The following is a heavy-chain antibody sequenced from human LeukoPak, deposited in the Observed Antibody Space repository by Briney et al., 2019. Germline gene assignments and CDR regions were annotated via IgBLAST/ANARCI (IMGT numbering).Heavy chain of an antibody. J-gene: IGHJ3*02. CDR3: ARDWGVRWQRAFDI. CDR2: IYSGGST. CDR1: GFTVSSNY. D-gene: IGHD3-16*01. V-gene: IGHV3-66*01. Sequence: GGSLRLSCAASGFTVSSNYMSWVRQAPGKGLEWVSIIYSGGSTYYADSVKGRFTISRDISKNTLYLQMNSLRAEDTAVYYCARDWGVRWQRAFDIWGQGTMVTVSS.